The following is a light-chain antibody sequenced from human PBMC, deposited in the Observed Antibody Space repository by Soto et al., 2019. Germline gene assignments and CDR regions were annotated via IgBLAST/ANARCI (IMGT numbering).Light chain of an antibody. CDR1: SSDVGGYKY. CDR3: SSYTSSSTVV. V-gene: IGLV2-14*03. J-gene: IGLJ2*01. Sequence: QSALTQPASVSGSPGQSITISCTGTSSDVGGYKYVSWYQHHPGKAPKLMISDFSNRPSGVSNRFSGSKSGNTASLTISGLQAEDEADYYCSSYTSSSTVVFGGGTKLTVL. CDR2: DFS.